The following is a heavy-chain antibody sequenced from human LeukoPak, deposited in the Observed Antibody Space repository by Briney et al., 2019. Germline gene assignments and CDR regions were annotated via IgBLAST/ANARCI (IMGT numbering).Heavy chain of an antibody. Sequence: GGSLRLSCAASGFTFSSYWMHWVRQAPGKGLEWVSGISWNSGNIVYADSVKGRFTISRDNAKNSLYLQMNSLRAEDTALYYCAKDARYTAEDYFDYWGQGTLVTVSS. CDR3: AKDARYTAEDYFDY. D-gene: IGHD3-16*02. J-gene: IGHJ4*02. CDR2: ISWNSGNI. CDR1: GFTFSSYW. V-gene: IGHV3-9*01.